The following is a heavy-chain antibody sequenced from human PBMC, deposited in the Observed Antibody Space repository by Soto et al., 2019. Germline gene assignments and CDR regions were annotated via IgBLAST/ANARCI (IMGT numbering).Heavy chain of an antibody. D-gene: IGHD2-2*01. CDR3: ARDSWYCSSTSCYYGIQDYYYGMDV. Sequence: WGSLVLACAASGFTFSIYWMSWVRQAPGKGLDLVANIKQDGSEKYYVDSVKGRFTISRDNAKNSLYLQMNSLRAEDTAVYYCARDSWYCSSTSCYYGIQDYYYGMDVWGQGTPVTVSS. V-gene: IGHV3-7*01. CDR1: GFTFSIYW. CDR2: IKQDGSEK. J-gene: IGHJ6*02.